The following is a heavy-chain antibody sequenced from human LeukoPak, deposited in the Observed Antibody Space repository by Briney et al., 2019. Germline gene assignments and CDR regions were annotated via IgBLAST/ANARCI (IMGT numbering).Heavy chain of an antibody. Sequence: PGGSLRLSCAASGFTFSIHGMSWVSQAPGRGREWVSAMSGSDGATYYADSVKGRFTISRDNSKNTLYLQMNSLRTEDTAVYHCGKDSPILATWGQGTLVTVSS. CDR3: GKDSPILAT. CDR2: MSGSDGAT. CDR1: GFTFSIHG. V-gene: IGHV3-23*01. D-gene: IGHD2-21*01. J-gene: IGHJ5*02.